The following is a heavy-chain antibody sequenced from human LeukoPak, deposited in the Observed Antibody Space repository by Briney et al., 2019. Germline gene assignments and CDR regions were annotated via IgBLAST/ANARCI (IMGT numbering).Heavy chain of an antibody. J-gene: IGHJ4*02. CDR2: IYPDDSRT. D-gene: IGHD2-2*01. Sequence: GESLKISCKGSGYRFTKSWIGWVRQMPGKGLEWLGIIYPDDSRTRYSPSFQGQVTISADKSISTAYLQWSSLKASDTAMYYCARRVYCSSTSCYGYFDYWGQGTLVTVSS. CDR3: ARRVYCSSTSCYGYFDY. CDR1: GYRFTKSW. V-gene: IGHV5-51*01.